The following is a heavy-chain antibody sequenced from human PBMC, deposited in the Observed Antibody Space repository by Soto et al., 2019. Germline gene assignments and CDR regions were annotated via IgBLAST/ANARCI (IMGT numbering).Heavy chain of an antibody. CDR3: ASKIVTPGYHYYDY. V-gene: IGHV3-48*03. J-gene: IGHJ4*02. D-gene: IGHD3-9*01. Sequence: GGSLRLSCAASGFSLSSCEMSWVRQAPGKGLEWVSYISGSGTSTQYSDSVKGRFTISRDNAKNSLHLQMNSLGAEDTAVYYCASKIVTPGYHYYDYWGQGTLVTVSS. CDR1: GFSLSSCE. CDR2: ISGSGTST.